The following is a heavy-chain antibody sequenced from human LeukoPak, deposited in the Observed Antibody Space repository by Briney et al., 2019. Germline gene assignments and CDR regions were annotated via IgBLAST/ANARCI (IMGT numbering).Heavy chain of an antibody. CDR1: GYSFTSYW. D-gene: IGHD3-3*01. J-gene: IGHJ4*02. CDR2: IYPDDSDT. CDR3: ARLEWPRHLGHLDY. V-gene: IGHV5-51*01. Sequence: GESLKISCEGSGYSFTSYWIGWVRQMPGKGLEWMGMIYPDDSDTRYSPSFQGQVTISADKSISTAYLQWSSLKASDTAMYYCARLEWPRHLGHLDYWGQGTLVTVSS.